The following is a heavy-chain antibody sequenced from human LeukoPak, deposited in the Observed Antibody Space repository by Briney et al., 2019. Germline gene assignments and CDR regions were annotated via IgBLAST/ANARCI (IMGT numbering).Heavy chain of an antibody. CDR1: GYMLSEVS. V-gene: IGHV1-2*02. J-gene: IGHJ4*02. Sequence: ASVTVSCTVSGYMLSEVSIHWVRQAPGQGLGWMGWINPKSDGRNYAQKFQGRITMTRDTSINTAYMELTRLRSDDTAVYYCARMLAPATAIHGRLGVHLPYWGQGTPVSVSS. CDR3: ARMLAPATAIHGRLGVHLPY. CDR2: INPKSDGR. D-gene: IGHD2-2*02.